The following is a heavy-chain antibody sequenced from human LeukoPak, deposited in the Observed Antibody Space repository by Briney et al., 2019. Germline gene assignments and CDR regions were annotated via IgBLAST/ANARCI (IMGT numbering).Heavy chain of an antibody. CDR2: ISSSGSTI. Sequence: GGSLRLSCAASGFTFSDYYMSWIRQAPGKGLEWVSYISSSGSTIYYADSVKGRFTISRDNAKNSLYLQMNSLRAEDTALYYCAKARPDDAFDIWGQGTMVTVSS. CDR3: AKARPDDAFDI. V-gene: IGHV3-11*01. J-gene: IGHJ3*02. CDR1: GFTFSDYY. D-gene: IGHD6-6*01.